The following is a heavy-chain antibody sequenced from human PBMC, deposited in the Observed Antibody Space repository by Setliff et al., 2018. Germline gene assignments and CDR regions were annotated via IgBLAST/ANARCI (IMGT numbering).Heavy chain of an antibody. CDR3: AREQWLDPPGYYYMDV. J-gene: IGHJ6*03. V-gene: IGHV4-34*12. CDR2: IIHSGST. Sequence: SETLSLTCAVYGGSFSGYYWSWIRQPPGKRLEWIGEIIHSGSTNYNPSLKSRVTMSIDTSQNQFSLKVNSVTAEDTAVYYCAREQWLDPPGYYYMDVWAKGTTVTVSS. CDR1: GGSFSGYY. D-gene: IGHD6-19*01.